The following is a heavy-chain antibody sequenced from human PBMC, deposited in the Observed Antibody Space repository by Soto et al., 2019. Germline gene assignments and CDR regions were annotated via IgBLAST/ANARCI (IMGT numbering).Heavy chain of an antibody. D-gene: IGHD3-22*01. CDR3: ALWYYYDSSGLFDY. J-gene: IGHJ4*02. CDR2: FYWNDDK. V-gene: IGHV2-5*01. Sequence: ESGPTLVNPTQTLTLTCTFSGFSLSTSGVGVGWIRQPPGKALEWLALFYWNDDKRYSPSLKSRLTITKDTSKNQVVLTMTNMDPVDTATYYCALWYYYDSSGLFDYWGQGTLVTVSS. CDR1: GFSLSTSGVG.